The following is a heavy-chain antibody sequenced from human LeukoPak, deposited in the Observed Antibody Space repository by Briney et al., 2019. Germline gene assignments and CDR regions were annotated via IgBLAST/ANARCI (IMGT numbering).Heavy chain of an antibody. Sequence: GGSLRLSCAASGFTFSSYSMNWVRQAPGKGLEWVSSISSRSSSIYYADSVKGRFTISRDNAKTTLYLQMNSLRAEDTAVYYCARRGDYSDYWGQGTLVTVSS. D-gene: IGHD3-10*01. CDR3: ARRGDYSDY. CDR2: ISSRSSSI. V-gene: IGHV3-21*01. CDR1: GFTFSSYS. J-gene: IGHJ4*02.